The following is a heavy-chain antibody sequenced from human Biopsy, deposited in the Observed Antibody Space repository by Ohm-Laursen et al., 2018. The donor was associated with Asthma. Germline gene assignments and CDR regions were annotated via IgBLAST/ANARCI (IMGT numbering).Heavy chain of an antibody. J-gene: IGHJ6*02. D-gene: IGHD3-10*01. CDR2: ISVYNGNT. CDR1: GYTFNRAG. Sequence: GSSVKVSCNTSGYTFNRAGITWVRRAPGQGLEWMGWISVYNGNTKVAQKLQDRVTMITDTSTSTAYMELRSLRSDDTAVYFCARAVDYSHYYGIDVWGQGTTVTVS. CDR3: ARAVDYSHYYGIDV. V-gene: IGHV1-18*01.